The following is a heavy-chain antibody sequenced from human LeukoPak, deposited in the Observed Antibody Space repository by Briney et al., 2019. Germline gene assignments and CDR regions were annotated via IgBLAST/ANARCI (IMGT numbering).Heavy chain of an antibody. D-gene: IGHD6-13*01. CDR2: ISPDGSTT. Sequence: GGSLRLSCAASGFTFSRYWMHWVRQAPGKGLMWVSRISPDGSTTLYADSVKGRFTISRDNSKNTLYLQMNNLRAEDTAVYYCAKRITTPGPYFDYWGQGTLVTVSS. V-gene: IGHV3-74*03. CDR3: AKRITTPGPYFDY. CDR1: GFTFSRYW. J-gene: IGHJ4*02.